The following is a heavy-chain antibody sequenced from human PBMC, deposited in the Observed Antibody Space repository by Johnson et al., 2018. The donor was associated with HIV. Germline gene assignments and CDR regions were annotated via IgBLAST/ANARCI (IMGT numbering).Heavy chain of an antibody. CDR2: ISSSGSTI. Sequence: VQLVESGGGLVQPGGSLRLSCAASGFTFSSYAMSWVRQAPGKGLEWVSAISSSGSTIYYADSVKGRFTISRDNAKNSLYLQMNSLRAEDTAVYYCARVRPKGSFDIWGQGTMVTVSS. V-gene: IGHV3-48*04. CDR1: GFTFSSYA. J-gene: IGHJ3*02. D-gene: IGHD1-1*01. CDR3: ARVRPKGSFDI.